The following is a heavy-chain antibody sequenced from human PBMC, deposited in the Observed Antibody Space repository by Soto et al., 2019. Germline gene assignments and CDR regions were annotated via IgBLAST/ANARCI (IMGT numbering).Heavy chain of an antibody. CDR2: IIASNGDT. J-gene: IGHJ6*02. CDR3: ARSPAVYYETTGYRNFFYYFGMDV. V-gene: IGHV1-18*04. D-gene: IGHD3-22*01. CDR1: GYSXATYS. Sequence: SXKVSFQASGYSXATYSIRLVRQAPGQGLEWIGWIIASNGDTNVAQKFQGRVTIITETYTTIANLELRTLVFDDTAVYYCARSPAVYYETTGYRNFFYYFGMDVWGQGTTGTVS.